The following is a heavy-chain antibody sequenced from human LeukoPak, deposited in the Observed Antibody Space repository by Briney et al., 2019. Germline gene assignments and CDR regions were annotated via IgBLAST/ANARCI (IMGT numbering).Heavy chain of an antibody. CDR1: GYTFTSYD. CDR2: MNPNSGNT. J-gene: IGHJ4*02. CDR3: ARDAMTSVTTSPYYFDY. V-gene: IGHV1-8*03. D-gene: IGHD4-17*01. Sequence: ASVKVSCKASGYTFTSYDINWVRQATGQGLEWMGWMNPNSGNTGYAQKFQGRVTITRNTSISTAYMELSSLRSGDTAVFYCARDAMTSVTTSPYYFDYWGQGTLVTVSS.